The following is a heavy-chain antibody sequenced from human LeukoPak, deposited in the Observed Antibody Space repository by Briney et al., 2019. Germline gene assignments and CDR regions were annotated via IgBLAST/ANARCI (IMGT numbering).Heavy chain of an antibody. CDR1: GYTFTSYY. D-gene: IGHD3-16*01. CDR3: ARDTSDY. V-gene: IGHV1-46*01. J-gene: IGHJ4*02. Sequence: ASVKVSCKASGYTFTSYYMHWVRQAPGQGLEWMGIINPSGGSTNYAQKLQGRVTMTTDTSTSTAYMELRSLRSDDTAVYYCARDTSDYWGQGTLVTVSS. CDR2: INPSGGST.